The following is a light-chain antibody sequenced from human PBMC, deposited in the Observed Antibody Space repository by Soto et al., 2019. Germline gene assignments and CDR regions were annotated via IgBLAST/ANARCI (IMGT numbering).Light chain of an antibody. Sequence: QSALTQPRSMSGSPGQSVTISCTGTSSDVGSYNYVSWYQQHPGKAPKLMIYDVSKRPSGVPDRFSGSKSGNTASLTISGLQAEDEADYYCCSYAGSYTVFGGGTKLTVL. CDR3: CSYAGSYTV. J-gene: IGLJ3*02. V-gene: IGLV2-11*01. CDR2: DVS. CDR1: SSDVGSYNY.